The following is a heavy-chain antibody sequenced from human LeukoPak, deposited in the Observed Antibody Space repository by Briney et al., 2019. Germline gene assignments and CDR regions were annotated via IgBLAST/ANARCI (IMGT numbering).Heavy chain of an antibody. V-gene: IGHV4-34*01. D-gene: IGHD2-15*01. Sequence: SETLSLTCAVYGGSFSGYYWSWIRQPPGKGLEWIGEINHSGSTNYNPSLKSRVTMSVDTSKNQFSLKLSSVTAADTAVYYCAREVVVGGPNWFDPWGQGTLVTVSS. CDR3: AREVVVGGPNWFDP. J-gene: IGHJ5*02. CDR2: INHSGST. CDR1: GGSFSGYY.